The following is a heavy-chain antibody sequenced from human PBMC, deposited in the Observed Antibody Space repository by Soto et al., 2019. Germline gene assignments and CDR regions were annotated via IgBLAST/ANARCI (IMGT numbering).Heavy chain of an antibody. CDR2: ISAYNGNT. J-gene: IGHJ5*02. V-gene: IGHV1-18*04. Sequence: GASVKVSCKASGYTFTSYGISWVRQAPGQGLEWMGWISAYNGNTNYAQKLQGRVTMTTDTSTSTAYMELRSLRSDDTAVYYCARVEMGYDFWSGGFDPWGQGTLVTVSS. CDR3: ARVEMGYDFWSGGFDP. CDR1: GYTFTSYG. D-gene: IGHD3-3*01.